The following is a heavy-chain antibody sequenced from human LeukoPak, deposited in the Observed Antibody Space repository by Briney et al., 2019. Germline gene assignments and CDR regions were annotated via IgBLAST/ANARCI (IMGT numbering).Heavy chain of an antibody. D-gene: IGHD3-3*01. CDR3: ASLVQYGGIFGVDNYYFDY. CDR1: GGSISSYY. CDR2: IYYSGST. Sequence: PSETLSLTCTVSGGSISSYYWSWIRQPPGKGLEWIGYIYYSGSTNYNPSLKSRVTISVDTSKNQFSLKLSSVTAADTAVYYCASLVQYGGIFGVDNYYFDYWGQGTLVTVFS. J-gene: IGHJ4*02. V-gene: IGHV4-59*01.